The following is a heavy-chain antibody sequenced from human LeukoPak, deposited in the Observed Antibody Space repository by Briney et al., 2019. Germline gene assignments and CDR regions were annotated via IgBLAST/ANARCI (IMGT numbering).Heavy chain of an antibody. CDR1: GFTFTSSA. D-gene: IGHD6-13*01. J-gene: IGHJ4*02. V-gene: IGHV1-58*01. Sequence: ASVKVSCKASGFTFTSSAVQWVRQARGQRLEWIGWIVVGSGNTNYAQKFQERVTITRDMSTSTAYMELSSVRSEDTAVYYCAAVPPAAAGTGGIDYWGQGTLVTVSS. CDR3: AAVPPAAAGTGGIDY. CDR2: IVVGSGNT.